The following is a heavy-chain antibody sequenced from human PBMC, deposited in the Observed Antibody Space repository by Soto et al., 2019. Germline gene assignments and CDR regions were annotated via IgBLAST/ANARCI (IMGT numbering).Heavy chain of an antibody. D-gene: IGHD1-1*01. J-gene: IGHJ3*01. CDR3: ATWHEREHAFDV. Sequence: DVQLVESGGGLIQPGESLRLSCAAFGLTISGKKYVAWVRQAPGKGLEWVSALYDVDGSFYADSVTGRFTTSSDSAKTTVYLQMNDLRPDDSAVYYCATWHEREHAFDVWGQGTTVTISS. CDR1: GLTISGKKY. V-gene: IGHV3-53*01. CDR2: LYDVDGS.